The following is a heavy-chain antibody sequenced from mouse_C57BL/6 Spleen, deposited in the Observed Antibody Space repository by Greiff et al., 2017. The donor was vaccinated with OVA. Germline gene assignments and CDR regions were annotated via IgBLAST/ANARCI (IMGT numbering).Heavy chain of an antibody. Sequence: QVQLQQSGAELAKPGASVKLSCKASGYTFTSYWMHWVKQRPGQGLEWIGYINPSSGYTKYNQKFKDKATLTADKSSSTAYMQLSSLTYEDSAVYYGASDYYGSSYAMDYWGQGTSVTVSS. CDR3: ASDYYGSSYAMDY. J-gene: IGHJ4*01. CDR2: INPSSGYT. V-gene: IGHV1-7*01. CDR1: GYTFTSYW. D-gene: IGHD1-1*01.